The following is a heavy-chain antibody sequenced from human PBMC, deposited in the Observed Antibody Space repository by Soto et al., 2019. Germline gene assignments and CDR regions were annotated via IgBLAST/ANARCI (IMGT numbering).Heavy chain of an antibody. Sequence: ASVKVSCKASGYTFTGYYMHWVRQAPGQGLEWMGWINPNSGGTNYAQKFQGWVTMTRDTSISTAYMELSRLRSDDTAVYYCARGRRITIFGVVIGSYYGMDVWGQGTTVTVSS. CDR2: INPNSGGT. CDR1: GYTFTGYY. J-gene: IGHJ6*02. CDR3: ARGRRITIFGVVIGSYYGMDV. D-gene: IGHD3-3*01. V-gene: IGHV1-2*04.